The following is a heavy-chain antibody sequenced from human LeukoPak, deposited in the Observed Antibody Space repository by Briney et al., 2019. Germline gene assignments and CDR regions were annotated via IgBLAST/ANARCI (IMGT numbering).Heavy chain of an antibody. J-gene: IGHJ4*02. V-gene: IGHV3-48*02. CDR3: ARPYSGSYSAFDY. Sequence: GGSLRLSCAASGFTFSSYSMNWVRQAPEKGLEWLSYISSRSSTIYYADSVKGRFTISRDNAKNSLYLQMNSLRDEDTAVYYCARPYSGSYSAFDYWGQGTLVTVSS. CDR2: ISSRSSTI. CDR1: GFTFSSYS. D-gene: IGHD1-26*01.